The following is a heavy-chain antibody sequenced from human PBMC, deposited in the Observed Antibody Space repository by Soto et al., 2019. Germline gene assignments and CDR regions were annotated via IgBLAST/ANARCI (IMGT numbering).Heavy chain of an antibody. V-gene: IGHV3-21*01. Sequence: GGSLRLSCAASGSTFSSYSMNWVRQAPGKGLEWVSSISSSSSYIYYADSVKGRFTISRDNAKNSLYLQMNSLRAEDTAVYYCARGDPAPLFDYWGQGTLVTVSS. CDR2: ISSSSSYI. CDR3: ARGDPAPLFDY. CDR1: GSTFSSYS. J-gene: IGHJ4*02. D-gene: IGHD3-10*01.